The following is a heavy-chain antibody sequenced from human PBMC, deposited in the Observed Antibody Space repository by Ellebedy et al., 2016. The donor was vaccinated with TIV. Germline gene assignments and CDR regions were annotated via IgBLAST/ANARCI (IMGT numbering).Heavy chain of an antibody. V-gene: IGHV3-21*01. CDR1: GFPFSTST. D-gene: IGHD6-13*01. CDR2: ISISGTYM. CDR3: ASGIAAGNFGVDL. Sequence: GESLKISCAASGFPFSTSTMNWVRQAPGKGLEWVSSISISGTYMFYADSVKGRFTISRDNAKNSLFMQMNSLRVDDTAVYYCASGIAAGNFGVDLWGQGTTVTVSS. J-gene: IGHJ6*02.